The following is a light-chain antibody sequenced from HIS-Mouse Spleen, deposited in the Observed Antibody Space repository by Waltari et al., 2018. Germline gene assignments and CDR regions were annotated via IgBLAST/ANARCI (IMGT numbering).Light chain of an antibody. J-gene: IGLJ2*01. CDR1: ALPKKY. Sequence: SYELTQPTSVSVSPGQPARITCSGDALPKKYAYWYQQKSGQAPVLVIYEDSKRPSGIPERFSGSSSGTMATLTISGAQVEDEADYYCYSTDSSGNHRVFGGGTKLTVL. CDR3: YSTDSSGNHRV. V-gene: IGLV3-10*01. CDR2: EDS.